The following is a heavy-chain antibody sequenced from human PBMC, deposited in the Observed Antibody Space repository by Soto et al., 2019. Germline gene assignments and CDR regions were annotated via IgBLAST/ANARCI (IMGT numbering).Heavy chain of an antibody. CDR3: ARVHGGYCSGGSCYSRPHLTFDP. J-gene: IGHJ5*02. Sequence: EVQLVESGGGLVKPGGSLRLSCAASGFTFSSYSMNWVRQAPGKGLEWVSSISSSSSYIYYADSVKGRFNISRDNGRNSLYLQMNSLRAEDTAVYYCARVHGGYCSGGSCYSRPHLTFDPWGQGTLVTVSS. V-gene: IGHV3-21*01. CDR2: ISSSSSYI. D-gene: IGHD2-15*01. CDR1: GFTFSSYS.